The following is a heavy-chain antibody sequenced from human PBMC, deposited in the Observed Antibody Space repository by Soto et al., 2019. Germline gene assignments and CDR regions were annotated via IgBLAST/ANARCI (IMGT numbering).Heavy chain of an antibody. CDR1: GVTVSSDAYY. V-gene: IGHV4-31*03. CDR2: IYHTGST. Sequence: PSETLSLTCTVSGVTVSSDAYYWSWIRHRPGKGLEWIGNIYHTGSTFYTPSLKSRVVISLDASTNQFSLRLSSVTAADTAVYFCARYRFSGRTWSKFVYWGQG. J-gene: IGHJ4*02. D-gene: IGHD3-16*02. CDR3: ARYRFSGRTWSKFVY.